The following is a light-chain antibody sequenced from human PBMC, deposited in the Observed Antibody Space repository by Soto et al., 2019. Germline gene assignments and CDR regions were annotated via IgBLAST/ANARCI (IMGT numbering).Light chain of an antibody. J-gene: IGLJ3*02. CDR2: EVT. Sequence: QSALTQPPSASGSPGQSVTISCTGTSSDVGAYKYVSWYQQYPGKAPKLMIYEVTKRPSGVPDRFSGSKSGNTASLTVSGLQAEEEADYYCTSYVGNDIWVFGGATNLTVL. CDR1: SSDVGAYKY. CDR3: TSYVGNDIWV. V-gene: IGLV2-8*01.